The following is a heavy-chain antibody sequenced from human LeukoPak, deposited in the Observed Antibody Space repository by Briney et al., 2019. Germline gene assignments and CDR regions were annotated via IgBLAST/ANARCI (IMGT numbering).Heavy chain of an antibody. Sequence: SETLSLTCAVYGGSFSGYYWSWIRQPPGKGLEWIGEINHSGSTNYNPSLKSRVTISVDTSKNQFSLKLSSVTAADTAVYYRAREAPMSPYYYDSSGPGFDPWGQGTLVTVSS. V-gene: IGHV4-34*01. CDR3: AREAPMSPYYYDSSGPGFDP. CDR1: GGSFSGYY. J-gene: IGHJ5*02. D-gene: IGHD3-22*01. CDR2: INHSGST.